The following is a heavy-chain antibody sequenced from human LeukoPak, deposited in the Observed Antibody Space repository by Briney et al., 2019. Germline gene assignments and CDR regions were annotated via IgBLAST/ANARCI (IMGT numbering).Heavy chain of an antibody. CDR1: SGSISSSSYY. J-gene: IGHJ4*02. CDR2: IYHSGST. Sequence: PSETLSLTCTVSSGSISSSSYYWGWIRQPPGKGLEWIGYIYHSGSTYYNPSLKSRVTISVDRSKNQFSLKLSSVTAADTAVYYCARVAPAIPYYYGSIDYWGQGTLVTVSS. D-gene: IGHD3-10*01. CDR3: ARVAPAIPYYYGSIDY. V-gene: IGHV4-39*07.